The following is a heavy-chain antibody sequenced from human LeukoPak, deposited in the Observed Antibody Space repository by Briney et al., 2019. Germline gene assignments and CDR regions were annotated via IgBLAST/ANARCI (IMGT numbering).Heavy chain of an antibody. Sequence: PGGSLRLSCAASGFTFSSYSMNWVRQAPGKGLEWVSYISSSSSTIYYADSVKGRFTISRDNANNSLYLHMNSLRDEDTAVYYCASTTAAAGHFFDSWGQGALVTVSS. J-gene: IGHJ4*02. D-gene: IGHD6-13*01. V-gene: IGHV3-48*02. CDR3: ASTTAAAGHFFDS. CDR1: GFTFSSYS. CDR2: ISSSSSTI.